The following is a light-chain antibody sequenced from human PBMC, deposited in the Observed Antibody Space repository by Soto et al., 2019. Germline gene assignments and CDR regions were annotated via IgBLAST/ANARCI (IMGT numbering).Light chain of an antibody. CDR3: QQADSFPLT. CDR1: QGISSW. CDR2: GAS. V-gene: IGKV1D-12*01. Sequence: DIQMTQSPSSVSASVGDRVTITCRASQGISSWLVWYQQKPGKAPKFLIYGASSLQSGVPSRFSGSGSGTHFTHTINSLQPEDFATYYCQQADSFPLTFGGGTKVEIK. J-gene: IGKJ4*01.